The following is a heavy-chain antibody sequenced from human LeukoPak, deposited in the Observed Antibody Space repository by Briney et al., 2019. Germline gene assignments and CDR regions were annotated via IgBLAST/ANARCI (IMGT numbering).Heavy chain of an antibody. Sequence: PSETLSLNCAVYGGSFSGYYWSWIRQPPGKGLEWIGEINHSGSTNYNPSLKSRVTISVDTSKNQFSLKLSSVTAADTAVYYCARRLRGYSYGYGFDYWGQGTLVTVSS. D-gene: IGHD5-18*01. CDR3: ARRLRGYSYGYGFDY. CDR1: GGSFSGYY. V-gene: IGHV4-34*01. CDR2: INHSGST. J-gene: IGHJ4*02.